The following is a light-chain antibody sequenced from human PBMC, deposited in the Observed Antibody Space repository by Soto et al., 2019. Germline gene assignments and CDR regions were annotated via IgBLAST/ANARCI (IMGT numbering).Light chain of an antibody. J-gene: IGLJ3*02. CDR1: SSDVGDYNY. Sequence: QSALTQPRSVSGSPGQSVTISCTGTSSDVGDYNYVSWYQQHPGTVPKLVIFDVSKRTSGVPHRFSGSNSGNTASLTISGLQPEDEADYYGCSYAGGYSWVFGGGTKVTVL. V-gene: IGLV2-11*01. CDR3: CSYAGGYSWV. CDR2: DVS.